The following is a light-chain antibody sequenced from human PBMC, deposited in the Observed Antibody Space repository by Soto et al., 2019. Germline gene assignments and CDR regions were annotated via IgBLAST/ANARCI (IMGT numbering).Light chain of an antibody. Sequence: QSALTQPASVSGSPGQSITISCTGTSSDVGSYDLVSWYQQHPGKAPKVMIFEVTKRPSGVSHRFSGSKSGNTASLTISGLQTEDDADYVCCSYAGSSTYLFGTGTKLTVL. CDR1: SSDVGSYDL. J-gene: IGLJ1*01. CDR2: EVT. V-gene: IGLV2-23*02. CDR3: CSYAGSSTYL.